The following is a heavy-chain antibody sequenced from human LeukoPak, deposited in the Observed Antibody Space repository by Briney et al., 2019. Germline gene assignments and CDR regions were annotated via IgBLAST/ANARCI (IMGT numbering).Heavy chain of an antibody. V-gene: IGHV4-34*01. Sequence: SETLSLTCAVSGGSFSGHYWSWIRQSPGEGLEWIGEIDHSGNTNYNPSLKGRLTISVDTSKNQFSLKLSTVTAADTAVYYCARGGLGIVGATSSDYWGQGTLVTVSS. CDR2: IDHSGNT. J-gene: IGHJ4*02. CDR1: GGSFSGHY. D-gene: IGHD1-26*01. CDR3: ARGGLGIVGATSSDY.